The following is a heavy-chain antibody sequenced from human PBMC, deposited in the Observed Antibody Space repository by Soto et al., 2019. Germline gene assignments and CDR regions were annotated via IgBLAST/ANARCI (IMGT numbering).Heavy chain of an antibody. Sequence: GGSLILSCAASGFTCSRYAAHWVRQTTGKGLEWVSTTATTGDTYYPASVKGRFTISRESAKNSLYLQINRLTAGDPAVYYCAISRYSYYGMDVWGQGTTVTVSS. D-gene: IGHD2-2*02. CDR1: GFTCSRYA. CDR3: AISRYSYYGMDV. CDR2: TATTGDT. V-gene: IGHV3-13*01. J-gene: IGHJ6*02.